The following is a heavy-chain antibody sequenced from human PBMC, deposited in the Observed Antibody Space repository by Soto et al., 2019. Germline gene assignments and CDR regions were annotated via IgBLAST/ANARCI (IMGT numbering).Heavy chain of an antibody. CDR1: GFTISDYW. CDR2: IENDASRT. V-gene: IGHV3-74*03. J-gene: IGHJ5*02. Sequence: AASGFTISDYWMHWVRQAPGKGLAWVSHIENDASRTTYADSVKGRFSISRDNANSTVYLQMNRRRADDTSIYYCARGSGGFDIWGQGSLVTVSS. CDR3: ARGSGGFDI. D-gene: IGHD3-10*01.